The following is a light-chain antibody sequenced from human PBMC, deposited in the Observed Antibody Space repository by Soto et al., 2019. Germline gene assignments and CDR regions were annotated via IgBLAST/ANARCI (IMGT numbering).Light chain of an antibody. V-gene: IGLV1-47*01. Sequence: QSVLTQPPSASGTPGQRVTISRSGGSSNLGSNSVYWYQQLPGTAPKLLIFKNNQRPSGVPDRFSGSKSGTSASLAISGLRSEDEADYYCAAWDGSLSGYWVFGGGTQLTVL. CDR2: KNN. CDR1: SSNLGSNS. CDR3: AAWDGSLSGYWV. J-gene: IGLJ3*02.